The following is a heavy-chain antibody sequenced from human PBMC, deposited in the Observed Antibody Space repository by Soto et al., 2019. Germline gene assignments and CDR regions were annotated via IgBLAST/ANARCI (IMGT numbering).Heavy chain of an antibody. CDR1: GFTFGNYA. J-gene: IGHJ4*02. Sequence: EVQLLESGGGLVQPGGSLRLSCAASGFTFGNYAMSWVRQAPGKGLEWVSTIGYSGVSTYYADSVKGRFTISRDDSRNTVSLQMNSLRAEDTAVYYCAKDRDSYGPLYYFDPWGQGTLATVSS. CDR2: IGYSGVST. D-gene: IGHD5-18*01. CDR3: AKDRDSYGPLYYFDP. V-gene: IGHV3-23*01.